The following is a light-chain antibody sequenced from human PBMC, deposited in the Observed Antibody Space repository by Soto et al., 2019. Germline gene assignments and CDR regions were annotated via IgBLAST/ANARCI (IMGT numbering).Light chain of an antibody. CDR2: GAS. V-gene: IGKV3-15*01. Sequence: EIVMTQSPATLSVSPGKRATLSCRASQSLGSNLAWYQQMPGQAPRLLIYGASTRATGIPARFSGSGSGTEFTLTISRLQSEDFAVYYCQQYKNWPPLTFGGGTKVEIK. J-gene: IGKJ4*01. CDR3: QQYKNWPPLT. CDR1: QSLGSN.